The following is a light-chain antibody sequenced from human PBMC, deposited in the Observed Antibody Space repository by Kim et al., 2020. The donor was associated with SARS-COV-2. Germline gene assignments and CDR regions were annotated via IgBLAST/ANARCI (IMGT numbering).Light chain of an antibody. V-gene: IGKV3-11*01. Sequence: LSPGERATPSCRASQNIDSYLCSYQQKPGQAPRLLIYDASNRATGIPARFSGSVSGTDFTLTLSSLEPEDFAVYYCQQRRNWPLTFGGGTTVYIK. CDR3: QQRRNWPLT. J-gene: IGKJ4*01. CDR1: QNIDSY. CDR2: DAS.